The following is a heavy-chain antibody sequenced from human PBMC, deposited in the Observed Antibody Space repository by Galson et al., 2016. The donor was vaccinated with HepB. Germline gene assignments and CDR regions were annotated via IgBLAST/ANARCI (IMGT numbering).Heavy chain of an antibody. J-gene: IGHJ4*02. CDR3: ARGGVLTIPFDY. CDR2: ISSSSSHI. D-gene: IGHD3-3*01. Sequence: SLRLSCSVSGFTFSNYSLNWVRHAPGKGLEWVSSISSSSSHIYYADSVKGRFTISGDNAKNSLYLQMNSLRAEDTAVYYCARGGVLTIPFDYWGQGTLVTVSS. V-gene: IGHV3-21*01. CDR1: GFTFSNYS.